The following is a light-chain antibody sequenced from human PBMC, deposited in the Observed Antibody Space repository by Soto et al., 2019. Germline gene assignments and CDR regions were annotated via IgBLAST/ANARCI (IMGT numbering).Light chain of an antibody. Sequence: SYELTQPPSVSVAPGKTARITCGGNNIGSKSVHWYQQKPGQAPVLVIYYDSDRPSGIPERFSGSNSGNTATLTIIRVEAGDEADYYCLVWDSSSDHYVFGGGTKLTVL. CDR2: YDS. V-gene: IGLV3-21*04. CDR3: LVWDSSSDHYV. CDR1: NIGSKS. J-gene: IGLJ1*01.